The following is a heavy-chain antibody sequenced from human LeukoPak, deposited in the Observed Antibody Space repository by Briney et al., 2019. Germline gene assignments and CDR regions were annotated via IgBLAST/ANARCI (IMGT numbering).Heavy chain of an antibody. D-gene: IGHD3-10*01. CDR1: GGSISNHF. Sequence: SETLSLTCTVSGGSISNHFCSWIRQPAGKGLEWIGRVSTSGSTYYNPSLKSRVTMSADTSKNQFSLKLSSVTAADTAVYYCARRRWFGEFRMFDYWGQGTLVTVSS. V-gene: IGHV4-4*07. J-gene: IGHJ4*02. CDR3: ARRRWFGEFRMFDY. CDR2: VSTSGST.